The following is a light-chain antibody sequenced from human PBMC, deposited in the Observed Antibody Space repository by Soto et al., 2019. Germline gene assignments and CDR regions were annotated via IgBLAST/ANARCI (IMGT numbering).Light chain of an antibody. V-gene: IGKV1-5*01. CDR2: DAS. J-gene: IGKJ1*01. CDR3: QQYNSYLWT. CDR1: QSISSW. Sequence: DIQMTQSPSTLSASVGDRVTSTCRASQSISSWLAWYQQKPGKAPKLLIYDASSLESGVPSRFSGSGSGTEFTLTITSLQPDDFATYYCQQYNSYLWTFGQGTKVDTK.